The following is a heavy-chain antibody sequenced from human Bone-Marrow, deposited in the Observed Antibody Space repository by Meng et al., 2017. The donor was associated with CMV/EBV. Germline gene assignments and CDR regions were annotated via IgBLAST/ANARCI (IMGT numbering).Heavy chain of an antibody. V-gene: IGHV3-30*02. D-gene: IGHD3-22*01. CDR2: IRFDGTNK. CDR1: GFTFSSYA. Sequence: LSLTCAASGFTFSSYAMHWVRQAPGKGLEWVANIRFDGTNKYHADSVKGRFTISRDNSKNTLYLQMNSLRAEDTAVYYCAKRGDSSGTYAMDVWGQGTTVTVSS. J-gene: IGHJ6*02. CDR3: AKRGDSSGTYAMDV.